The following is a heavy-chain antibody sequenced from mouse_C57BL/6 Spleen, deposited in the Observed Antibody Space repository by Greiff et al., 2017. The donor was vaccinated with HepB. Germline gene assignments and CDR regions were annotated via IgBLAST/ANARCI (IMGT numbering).Heavy chain of an antibody. CDR3: ASPSSYYGSSYYAMDY. V-gene: IGHV5-17*01. CDR1: GFTFSDYG. CDR2: ISSGSSTI. D-gene: IGHD1-1*01. Sequence: EVQLVESGGGLVKPGGSLKLSCAASGFTFSDYGMHWVRQAPEKGLEWVAYISSGSSTIYYADTVKGRFTIYRDNAKNTLFLQMTSLRSEDTAMYYCASPSSYYGSSYYAMDYWGQGTSVTVSS. J-gene: IGHJ4*01.